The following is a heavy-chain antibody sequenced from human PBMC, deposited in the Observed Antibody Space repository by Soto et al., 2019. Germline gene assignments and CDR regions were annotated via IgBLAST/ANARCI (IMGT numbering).Heavy chain of an antibody. CDR1: GFTLSSCG. D-gene: IGHD2-2*02. CDR3: AKDGQHSLYEYYGMDV. Sequence: SLRLSFAASGFTLSSCGMHWVRQAPGKGLEWVAVISYDGSNNYYADSVKVLFTISRDNSQNTLYLQMSGLRAEDKAVYYCAKDGQHSLYEYYGMDVWRQGTAVTVSS. CDR2: ISYDGSNN. V-gene: IGHV3-30*18. J-gene: IGHJ6*02.